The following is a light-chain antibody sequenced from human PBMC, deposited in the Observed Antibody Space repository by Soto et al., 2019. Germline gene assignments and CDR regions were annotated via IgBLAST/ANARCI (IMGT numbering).Light chain of an antibody. CDR3: QVWDSGSDHVV. J-gene: IGLJ3*02. CDR1: NVGSKS. Sequence: SYELTQPPSVSVAPGKTARITCGGNNVGSKSVHWYQQKPGQAPVLVIYSDSDRPSAIPERFSGSNSGNTATLTINRVEAGDEADYYCQVWDSGSDHVVFGGGTKLHRP. CDR2: SDS. V-gene: IGLV3-21*04.